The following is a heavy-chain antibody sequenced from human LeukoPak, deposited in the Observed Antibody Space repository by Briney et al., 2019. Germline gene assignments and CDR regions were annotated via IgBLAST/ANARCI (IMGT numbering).Heavy chain of an antibody. Sequence: GGSLGLSCAASGFTFSSYAMSWVRQAPGKGLAWVSGITGSGSSAYYADSVKGRLTISRDNSKNTLSLQMNSLRAEDTAVYYCAKDRVYASGSRDAFDIWGQGTMVTVSS. V-gene: IGHV3-23*01. CDR1: GFTFSSYA. D-gene: IGHD3-10*01. J-gene: IGHJ3*02. CDR2: ITGSGSSA. CDR3: AKDRVYASGSRDAFDI.